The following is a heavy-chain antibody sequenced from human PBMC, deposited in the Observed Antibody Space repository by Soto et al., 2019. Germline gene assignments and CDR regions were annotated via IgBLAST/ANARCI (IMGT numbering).Heavy chain of an antibody. J-gene: IGHJ4*02. CDR3: AKDHLPHNTFPDY. D-gene: IGHD2-21*01. V-gene: IGHV4-39*02. Sequence: SETLSLTCTVSGGSISSSSYYWGWIRQPPGKGLEWIGSIYYSGSTYYNPSLKSRVTISVDTSKNQFSLKLSSVTAEDTAVYYCAKDHLPHNTFPDYWGQGTLVTVSS. CDR2: IYYSGST. CDR1: GGSISSSSYY.